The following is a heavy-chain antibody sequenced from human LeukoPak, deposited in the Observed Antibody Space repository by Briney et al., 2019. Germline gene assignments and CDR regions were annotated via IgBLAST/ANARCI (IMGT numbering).Heavy chain of an antibody. V-gene: IGHV1-69*13. Sequence: ASVTVSCKASGGTFSSYAISWVRQAPGQGLERMGGIIPIFGTANYAQKFQGRVTITADESTSTAYMELSSLRSEDTAVYYCARGGQLVPSLDYWGQGTLVTVSS. CDR1: GGTFSSYA. CDR3: ARGGQLVPSLDY. CDR2: IIPIFGTA. D-gene: IGHD6-6*01. J-gene: IGHJ4*02.